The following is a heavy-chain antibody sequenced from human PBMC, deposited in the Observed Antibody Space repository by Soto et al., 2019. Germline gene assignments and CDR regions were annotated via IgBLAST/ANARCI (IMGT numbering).Heavy chain of an antibody. Sequence: PGGSLRLSCAASGFTFSSYSMNWVRQAPGKGLEWVSSISSSSSYIYYADSVKGRFTISRDNAKNSLYLQMNSLRAEDTAVYYCAKDSGSGYYRVHAFDIWGQGTMVTVSS. D-gene: IGHD3-22*01. J-gene: IGHJ3*02. V-gene: IGHV3-21*01. CDR2: ISSSSSYI. CDR3: AKDSGSGYYRVHAFDI. CDR1: GFTFSSYS.